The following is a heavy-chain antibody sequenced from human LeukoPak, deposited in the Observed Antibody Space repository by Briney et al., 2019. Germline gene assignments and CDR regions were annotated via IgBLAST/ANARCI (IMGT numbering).Heavy chain of an antibody. Sequence: KPSETLSLTCTASGGSISNYYWSWIRQPPGKGLEWIGYMYNSGSTNYNPSLKSRVTISIDTSKNQVSLRLSSVTAADTAVYYCARQGSGGRSFDVWGQGTMVTVSS. CDR3: ARQGSGGRSFDV. CDR1: GGSISNYY. J-gene: IGHJ3*01. CDR2: MYNSGST. D-gene: IGHD1-26*01. V-gene: IGHV4-59*08.